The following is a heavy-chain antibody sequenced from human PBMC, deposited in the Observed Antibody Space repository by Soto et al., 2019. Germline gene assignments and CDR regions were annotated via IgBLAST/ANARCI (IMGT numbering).Heavy chain of an antibody. CDR3: AIYCISNSCYSPLGVTDV. V-gene: IGHV4-31*03. CDR2: IYNSGST. J-gene: IGHJ6*02. D-gene: IGHD2-2*01. CDR1: GGSIGSGGDY. Sequence: SETLSLTYTVSGGSIGSGGDYWSWIRQNPGKGLEWIGYIYNSGSTYYNPSLKSRVTISVDTSKNQFSLKLSSVTAADTAVYYFAIYCISNSCYSPLGVTDVWGQGTTVTVSS.